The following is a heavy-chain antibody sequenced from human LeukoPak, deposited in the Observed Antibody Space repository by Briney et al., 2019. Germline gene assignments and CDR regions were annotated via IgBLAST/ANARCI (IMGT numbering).Heavy chain of an antibody. V-gene: IGHV3-74*03. CDR2: ISSDGCIT. D-gene: IGHD3-10*01. CDR3: VSDVGD. Sequence: GGSLRLSCAASGITFPTYWMHWVRQAPGKGLVWVSRISSDGCITTYADSVKGRFTISRDSAKNTLFLQMNSLRDDDTAVYFCVSDVGDWGQGTLVTVSS. CDR1: GITFPTYW. J-gene: IGHJ4*02.